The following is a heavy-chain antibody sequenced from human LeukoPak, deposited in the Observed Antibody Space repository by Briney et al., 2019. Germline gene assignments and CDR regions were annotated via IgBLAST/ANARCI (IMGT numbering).Heavy chain of an antibody. J-gene: IGHJ3*02. CDR1: RFTFSGYW. CDR3: ARGGSYTAGAFDI. V-gene: IGHV3-74*01. D-gene: IGHD1-26*01. CDR2: ISSDGSST. Sequence: PGGSLRLSCAASRFTFSGYWMHWVRQVPGKGLVWVSRISSDGSSTSYAGSVRGRFTTSRDNAKNTLYLQMNSLRAEDTAVYYCARGGSYTAGAFDIWGQGTLVTVSS.